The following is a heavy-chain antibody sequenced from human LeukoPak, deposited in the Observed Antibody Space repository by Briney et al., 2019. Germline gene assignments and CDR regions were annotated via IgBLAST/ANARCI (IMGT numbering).Heavy chain of an antibody. CDR2: IYSGDRT. CDR3: ASGSTSSGYRLAY. CDR1: GFTVSSNY. V-gene: IGHV3-53*01. J-gene: IGHJ4*02. Sequence: GGSLTLACAVSGFTVSSNYMCWVRQAPGKVLEWVSVIYSGDRTNYADSVKGRFTISRDNSKNTLYLQMNSLRVEDTAVYYCASGSTSSGYRLAYWGQGTLVTVSS. D-gene: IGHD3-22*01.